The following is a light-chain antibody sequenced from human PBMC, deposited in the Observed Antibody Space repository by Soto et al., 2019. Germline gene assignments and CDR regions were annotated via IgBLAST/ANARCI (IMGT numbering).Light chain of an antibody. V-gene: IGKV3-15*01. Sequence: EIVMTQSPATLSVSPGERATLSCRASETISDNLVWYQQKPGQAPRLLIYGASTRATGIPARFSGSGSGAEYFLTISSLQSEDLAVYYCQQYHNWPLITFGQGTRLEIK. CDR1: ETISDN. CDR3: QQYHNWPLIT. CDR2: GAS. J-gene: IGKJ5*01.